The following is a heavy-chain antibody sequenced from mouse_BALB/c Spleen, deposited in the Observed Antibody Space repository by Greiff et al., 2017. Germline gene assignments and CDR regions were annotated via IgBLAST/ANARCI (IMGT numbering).Heavy chain of an antibody. CDR3: AAPYGNYRGWFAY. CDR2: ISYDGSN. J-gene: IGHJ3*01. CDR1: GYSITSGYY. D-gene: IGHD2-1*01. V-gene: IGHV3-6*02. Sequence: EVHLVESGPGLVKPSQSLSLTCSVTGYSITSGYYWNWIRQFPGNKLEWMGYISYDGSNNYNPSLKNRISITRDTSKNQFFLKLNSVTTEDTATYYCAAPYGNYRGWFAYWGQGTLVTVSA.